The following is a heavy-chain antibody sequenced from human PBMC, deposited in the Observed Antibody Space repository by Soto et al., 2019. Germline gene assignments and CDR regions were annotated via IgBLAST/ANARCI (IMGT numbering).Heavy chain of an antibody. CDR1: GGTFSSYA. J-gene: IGHJ5*02. Sequence: QVQLVQSGAEVKKPGSSVKVSCKASGGTFSSYAISWVRQAPGQGLEWMGGIIPIFGTANYAQKFQGRVTITADESTSTAYMELSSLRSEETAVYYCARARGELVGATPYWFDPWGQFTLVTVSS. V-gene: IGHV1-69*01. CDR3: ARARGELVGATPYWFDP. CDR2: IIPIFGTA. D-gene: IGHD1-26*01.